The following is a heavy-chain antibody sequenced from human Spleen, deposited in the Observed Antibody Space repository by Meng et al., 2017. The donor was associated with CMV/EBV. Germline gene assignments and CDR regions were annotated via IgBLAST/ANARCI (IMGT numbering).Heavy chain of an antibody. Sequence: GGSLRLSCAASGFTFSSYWMSWVRQAPGKGLEWVGRIKSKTDGGTTDYAAPVKGRFTISRDDSKNTLYLQMNSLKTEDTAVYYCTTDPSLVVVDAFDIWGQGTMVTVSS. CDR2: IKSKTDGGTT. CDR3: TTDPSLVVVDAFDI. J-gene: IGHJ3*02. V-gene: IGHV3-15*01. D-gene: IGHD2-21*01. CDR1: GFTFSSYW.